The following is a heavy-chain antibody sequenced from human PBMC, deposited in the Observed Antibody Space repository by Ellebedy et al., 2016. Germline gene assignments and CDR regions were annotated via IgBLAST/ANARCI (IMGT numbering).Heavy chain of an antibody. Sequence: GGSLRLSCAASGFTFSSYAMSWVRQAPGKGLEWVSAISGSGGSTYYADSVKGRFTISRDNSKNTLYLQMNSLRAEDTAVYYCAKGRTIFGVVIQSYYYYYGMDVWGQGTTVTVSS. CDR3: AKGRTIFGVVIQSYYYYYGMDV. CDR1: GFTFSSYA. V-gene: IGHV3-23*01. J-gene: IGHJ6*02. D-gene: IGHD3-3*01. CDR2: ISGSGGST.